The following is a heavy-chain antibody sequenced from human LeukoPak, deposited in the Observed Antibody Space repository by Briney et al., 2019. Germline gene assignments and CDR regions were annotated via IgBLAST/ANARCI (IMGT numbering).Heavy chain of an antibody. CDR1: GFTFSRYE. CDR2: ISSSDSTI. J-gene: IGHJ4*02. V-gene: IGHV3-48*03. D-gene: IGHD3-3*01. Sequence: GGSLRLSCAASGFTFSRYEMNWVRQAPGKGLEWVSYISSSDSTIYYADSVKGRFTISRDNAKNSLCLQMNSLRAEDTAFYYCARERVTIFGSGQRFFDYWGQGTLVTVSS. CDR3: ARERVTIFGSGQRFFDY.